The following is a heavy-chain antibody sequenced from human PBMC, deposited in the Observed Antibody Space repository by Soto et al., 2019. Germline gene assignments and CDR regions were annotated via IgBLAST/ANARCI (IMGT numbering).Heavy chain of an antibody. CDR1: GFTFSSYA. V-gene: IGHV3-23*01. CDR2: ISGSGDTA. D-gene: IGHD3-3*01. Sequence: GGSLRLSCAASGFTFSSYAMIWVRQAPGKGLEWVSAISGSGDTAYYADSVKGRFTISRDNSKNTLYLQMNSLRAEDTAVYYCARDRYSYYDFWSGSLPYYYFGMDVWGQGTTVTVSS. J-gene: IGHJ6*02. CDR3: ARDRYSYYDFWSGSLPYYYFGMDV.